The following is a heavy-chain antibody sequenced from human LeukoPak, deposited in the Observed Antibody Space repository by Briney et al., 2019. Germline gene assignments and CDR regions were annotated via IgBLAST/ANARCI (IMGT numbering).Heavy chain of an antibody. V-gene: IGHV4-39*01. CDR1: GGSISSSSYY. CDR3: TRLPYRYCSGGNCYSDY. D-gene: IGHD2-15*01. Sequence: SETLSLTCTVSGGSISSSSYYWGWIRQPPGKGLEWIGTIYYSGSTYYNPSLRSRVTISVDTSKNQFSLKLSSVTAADTAVYYCTRLPYRYCSGGNCYSDYWGQGTLVTVSS. J-gene: IGHJ4*02. CDR2: IYYSGST.